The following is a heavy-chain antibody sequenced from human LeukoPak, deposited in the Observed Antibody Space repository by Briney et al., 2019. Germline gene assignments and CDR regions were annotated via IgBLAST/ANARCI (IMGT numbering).Heavy chain of an antibody. CDR3: ARDVLGTYGSGSYWDY. CDR1: GFTFSSYG. D-gene: IGHD3-10*01. J-gene: IGHJ4*02. CDR2: LSSSGSTI. V-gene: IGHV3-48*04. Sequence: GGSLRLSCAASGFTFSSYGMHWVRQAPGKGLEWVSYLSSSGSTIYYADSVKGRFTISRDNAKNSLYLQMNSLRAEDTALYYCARDVLGTYGSGSYWDYWGQGTLVTVSS.